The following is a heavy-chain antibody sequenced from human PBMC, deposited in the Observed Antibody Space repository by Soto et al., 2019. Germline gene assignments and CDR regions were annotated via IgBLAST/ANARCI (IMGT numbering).Heavy chain of an antibody. CDR2: ISSSGSTI. D-gene: IGHD6-13*01. V-gene: IGHV3-48*03. CDR1: GFTFSSYE. Sequence: GGSLRLSCAASGFTFSSYEMNWVRQAPGKGLEWVSYISSSGSTIYYADSVKGRFTISRDNAKNSLYLQMNSLRAEDTAVYYCARGGIAAAAPFAPWGQGTLVTVSS. J-gene: IGHJ5*02. CDR3: ARGGIAAAAPFAP.